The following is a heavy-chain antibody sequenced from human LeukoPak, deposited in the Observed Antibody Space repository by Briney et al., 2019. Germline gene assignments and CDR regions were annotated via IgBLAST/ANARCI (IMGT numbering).Heavy chain of an antibody. Sequence: GGSLRLSCAASGFTFSSYWMSWVRQAPGKGLEWLANIKQDGSEEYYVDSVKGRFTISRDNAKNSLYLQMNSLRAEDTAVYYCARLYHYDSSGYYPTPVAFDIWGQGTMVTVSS. J-gene: IGHJ3*02. CDR1: GFTFSSYW. V-gene: IGHV3-7*01. CDR2: IKQDGSEE. CDR3: ARLYHYDSSGYYPTPVAFDI. D-gene: IGHD3-22*01.